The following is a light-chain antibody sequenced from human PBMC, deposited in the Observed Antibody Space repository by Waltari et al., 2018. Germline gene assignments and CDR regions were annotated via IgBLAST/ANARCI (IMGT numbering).Light chain of an antibody. CDR3: AAWDDSLSGPV. CDR2: NND. V-gene: IGLV1-44*01. J-gene: IGLJ2*01. CDR1: SSNIGSNT. Sequence: QSVLTQPPSASGAPGQRVTISCSGTSSNIGSNTVTWYQQIPGTAPGLLPYNNDQRPAGVPDRLSGSKSGTSASLAISGLQSEDEADYYCAAWDDSLSGPVFGGGTKLTVL.